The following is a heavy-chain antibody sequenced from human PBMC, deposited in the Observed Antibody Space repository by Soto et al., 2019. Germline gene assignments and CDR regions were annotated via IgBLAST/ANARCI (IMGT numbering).Heavy chain of an antibody. J-gene: IGHJ4*02. CDR3: PTHYYDKHFDY. Sequence: GGSLRLSCSGSGFIFSIYAIHRVRQAPGKGLEWVGRIKSKTDGGTTDYAAPVKGRFTISRDDSKNTLYLQMNSLKTEDTAVYYCPTHYYDKHFDYRGQGTLVSVS. V-gene: IGHV3-15*07. D-gene: IGHD3-22*01. CDR1: GFIFSIYA. CDR2: IKSKTDGGTT.